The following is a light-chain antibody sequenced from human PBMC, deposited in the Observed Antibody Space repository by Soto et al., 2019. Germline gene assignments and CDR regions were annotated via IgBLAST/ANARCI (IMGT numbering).Light chain of an antibody. CDR3: SSYISSSTLV. CDR2: EVS. J-gene: IGLJ1*01. V-gene: IGLV2-14*01. CDR1: SSDVGAYNY. Sequence: QSVLTQPASVSGPPGQSITISCTGTSSDVGAYNYVSWYQQHPGKAPKLMIYEVSNRPSGASNRFSGSKPGNTASLTISGLQAEDEADYYCSSYISSSTLVFGTGTKVTVL.